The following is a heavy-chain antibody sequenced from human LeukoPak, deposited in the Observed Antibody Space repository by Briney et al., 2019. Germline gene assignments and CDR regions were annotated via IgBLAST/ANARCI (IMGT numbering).Heavy chain of an antibody. CDR2: FYYSGST. Sequence: SETLSLTCTVSGGSISSSSYYWGWIRQPPGKGLEWIGSFYYSGSTYYNPSLKSRVTISVDTSKNQFSLTLSSVTAADTAVYYCATEDNWNYVAYFDYWGQGTLVTVSS. V-gene: IGHV4-39*01. CDR1: GGSISSSSYY. CDR3: ATEDNWNYVAYFDY. J-gene: IGHJ4*02. D-gene: IGHD1-7*01.